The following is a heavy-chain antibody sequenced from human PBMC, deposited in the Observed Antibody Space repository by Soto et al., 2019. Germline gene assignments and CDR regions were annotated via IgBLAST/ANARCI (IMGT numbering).Heavy chain of an antibody. J-gene: IGHJ4*02. CDR2: ISYDGSSK. V-gene: IGHV3-30*18. CDR3: AKDQCTGGSCYFFDC. D-gene: IGHD2-15*01. Sequence: QVQLVESGGGVVQPGRSLRLSCAASGFIFSRNGMHWVRQAPGKGLEWVALISYDGSSKYYADSVKGRFTISRDSSKSTLYLQMNSLRVEDTAVYYCAKDQCTGGSCYFFDCWGQGTLVTVSS. CDR1: GFIFSRNG.